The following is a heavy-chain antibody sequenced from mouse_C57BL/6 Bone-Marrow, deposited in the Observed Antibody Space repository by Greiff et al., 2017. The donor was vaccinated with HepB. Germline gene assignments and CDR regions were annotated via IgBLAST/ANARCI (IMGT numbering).Heavy chain of an antibody. J-gene: IGHJ2*01. CDR3: ARRCYGGSGYYFDY. D-gene: IGHD1-1*01. CDR1: GFTFSSYG. V-gene: IGHV5-6*01. CDR2: ISSGGSYT. Sequence: EVHLVESGGDLVKPGGSLKLSCAASGFTFSSYGMSWVRQTPDKRLEWVATISSGGSYTYYPDSVKGRFTISRDNAKNTLYLQMSSLKSEDTAMYYCARRCYGGSGYYFDYWGQGTTLTVSS.